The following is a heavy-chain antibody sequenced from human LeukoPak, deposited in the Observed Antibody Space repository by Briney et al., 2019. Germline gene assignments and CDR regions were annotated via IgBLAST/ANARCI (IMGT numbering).Heavy chain of an antibody. D-gene: IGHD6-19*01. V-gene: IGHV4-34*01. CDR2: INHSGST. Sequence: SETLSLTCAVYGGSFSGYYWSWIRQPPGKGLEWIGEINHSGSTNYNPSLKSRVTISVDTSKNQFSLKLSSVTAADTAVYYCAGGKAVAGTPAYYFDYWGRGTLVTVSS. CDR3: AGGKAVAGTPAYYFDY. J-gene: IGHJ4*02. CDR1: GGSFSGYY.